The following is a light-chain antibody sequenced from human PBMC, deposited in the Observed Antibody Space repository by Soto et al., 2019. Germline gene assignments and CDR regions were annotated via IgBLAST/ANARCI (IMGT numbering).Light chain of an antibody. Sequence: QAVLTQPPSVSAAPGQKVTISCSGSSSNIGNNYVSWYQQLPGTAPKLLIYDNNKRPSGIPDRFSGSKSGTSATLGITGLQTGDEADYYSGTWDSSLSLVFGGGTKLTVL. CDR3: GTWDSSLSLV. CDR1: SSNIGNNY. J-gene: IGLJ2*01. V-gene: IGLV1-51*01. CDR2: DNN.